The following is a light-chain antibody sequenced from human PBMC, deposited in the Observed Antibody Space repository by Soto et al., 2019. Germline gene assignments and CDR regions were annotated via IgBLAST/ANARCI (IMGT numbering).Light chain of an antibody. CDR3: QQYNSSSYT. V-gene: IGKV1-5*03. CDR1: QSISSW. J-gene: IGKJ2*01. CDR2: KAS. Sequence: DIQMTQSPSTLSASVGDRVTITCRASQSISSWLAWYQQKPGKAPKLLIYKASSLESGVPSSFSGSGSGTEFTLTISSLQPDDFAIYYCQQYNSSSYTFGQGTKLEIK.